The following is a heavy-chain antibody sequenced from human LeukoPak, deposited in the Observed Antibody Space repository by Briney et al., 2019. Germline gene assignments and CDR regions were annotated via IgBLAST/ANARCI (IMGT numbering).Heavy chain of an antibody. Sequence: SETLSLTCTVSGGSISTYYGNWIRQAPGKGLEWIGYIYYSGSTNYNPSLKSRVTISVDTSKNQFSLKLSSVTAADTAVYYCATTYGDYSVDWGQGTLVTVSS. V-gene: IGHV4-59*12. J-gene: IGHJ4*02. CDR3: ATTYGDYSVD. CDR2: IYYSGST. CDR1: GGSISTYY. D-gene: IGHD4-17*01.